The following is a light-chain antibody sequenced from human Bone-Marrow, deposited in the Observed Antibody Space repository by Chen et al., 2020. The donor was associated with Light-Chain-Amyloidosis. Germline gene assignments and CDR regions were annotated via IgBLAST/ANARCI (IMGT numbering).Light chain of an antibody. V-gene: IGLV3-21*02. CDR2: DDS. CDR3: QVWDRSSDRPV. J-gene: IGLJ3*02. Sequence: SYVLTQPSSVSVAPGQTATIACGGNNLGSTIVHWYQQTPGQAPLLDVYDDSARPEGIPERLSGSNAGNTATLTISRVEAGDEADDYCQVWDRSSDRPVFGGGTKLSVL. CDR1: NLGSTI.